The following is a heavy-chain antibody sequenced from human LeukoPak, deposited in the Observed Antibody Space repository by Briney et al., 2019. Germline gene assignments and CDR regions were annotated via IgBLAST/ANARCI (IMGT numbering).Heavy chain of an antibody. D-gene: IGHD2-2*01. J-gene: IGHJ4*02. V-gene: IGHV4-59*01. CDR1: GGSISSYY. CDR3: ARVYCSSTSCPSSYFDY. CDR2: IYYGGST. Sequence: SETLSLTCTVSGGSISSYYWSWTRQPPGKGLEWIGYIYYGGSTNYNPSLKSRVTISVDTSKNQFSLKLSSVTAADTAVYYCARVYCSSTSCPSSYFDYWGQGTLVTVSS.